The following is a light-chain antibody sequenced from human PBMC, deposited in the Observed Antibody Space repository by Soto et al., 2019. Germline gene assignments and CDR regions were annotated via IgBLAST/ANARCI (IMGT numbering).Light chain of an antibody. J-gene: IGKJ1*01. CDR1: QDIKKF. CDR2: AAS. CDR3: QKYDRAPAA. Sequence: DLQVTQSPYSLSAAPGDRITINCRASQDIKKFLAWYQQKPGEVPHLLIYAASTLRPGLPSRFSGNASGTDFTLTIASLQPEDVATYFCQKYDRAPAAFGQGTKVDVK. V-gene: IGKV1-27*01.